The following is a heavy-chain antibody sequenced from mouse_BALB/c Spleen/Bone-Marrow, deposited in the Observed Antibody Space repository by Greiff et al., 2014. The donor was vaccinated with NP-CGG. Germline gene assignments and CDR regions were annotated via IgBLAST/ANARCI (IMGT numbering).Heavy chain of an antibody. CDR3: ARGGLLRAMDY. Sequence: VQLQQSGPELVKSGASVQISCKASGYSFTGYFMNWLMQSHGTSLEWIGRINPYNGDTFYNQKFKGKATLTVDKSSSTAHMELRSLASEDSAVYYCARGGLLRAMDYWGQGTSATVSS. CDR1: GYSFTGYF. J-gene: IGHJ4*01. D-gene: IGHD2-3*01. V-gene: IGHV1-20*02. CDR2: INPYNGDT.